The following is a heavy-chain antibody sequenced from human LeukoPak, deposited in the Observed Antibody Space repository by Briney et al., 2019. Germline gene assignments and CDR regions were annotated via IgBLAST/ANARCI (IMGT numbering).Heavy chain of an antibody. Sequence: GGSLRLSCAASGFTFSSYSMNWVRQGPGKGLGRVSYIRRSSSIIYYADSVKGRFTISRDNAKNSLYLQMNSLRDEDTAVYYCARDRGWPNDAFDIWGQGTMGTVSP. CDR2: IRRSSSII. D-gene: IGHD3-10*01. J-gene: IGHJ3*02. V-gene: IGHV3-48*02. CDR1: GFTFSSYS. CDR3: ARDRGWPNDAFDI.